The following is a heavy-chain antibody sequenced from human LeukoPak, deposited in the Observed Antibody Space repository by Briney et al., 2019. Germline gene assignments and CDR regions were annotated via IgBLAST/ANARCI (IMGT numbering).Heavy chain of an antibody. J-gene: IGHJ6*02. D-gene: IGHD2/OR15-2a*01. CDR2: IGTAGDT. V-gene: IGHV3-13*04. Sequence: GGSLRLSCAASGFTFSSYDMHWVRQATGKGLEWVSAIGTAGDTYFPSSVKGRFTTSRENAKNSFYLQMNSLRAGDTAVYYCARGTPSYCRYYYYYYGMDVWGQGTTVTVS. CDR3: ARGTPSYCRYYYYYYGMDV. CDR1: GFTFSSYD.